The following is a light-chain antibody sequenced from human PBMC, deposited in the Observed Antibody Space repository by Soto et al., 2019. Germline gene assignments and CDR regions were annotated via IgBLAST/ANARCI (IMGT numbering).Light chain of an antibody. CDR3: QQRTNWPRSFT. CDR2: DTS. CDR1: QSVSSY. Sequence: ELVLTQSPATLSLSPGERATLSCRASQSVSSYLAWYQQKPGQAPRLLLYDTSTRATGIPARFSGSGSGTDFTLTISSLEPEDFSAYYCQQRTNWPRSFTFGPGTKVDIK. V-gene: IGKV3-11*01. J-gene: IGKJ3*01.